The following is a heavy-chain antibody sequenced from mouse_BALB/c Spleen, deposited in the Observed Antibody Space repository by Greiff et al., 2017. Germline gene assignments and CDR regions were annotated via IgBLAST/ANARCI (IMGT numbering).Heavy chain of an antibody. CDR2: VNPNNGGT. CDR3: ARWGDFAMDY. CDR1: GYSFTGYY. Sequence: EVQLQESGPELVKPGASMKISCKASGYSFTGYYMHWVKQSHGKSLEWIGRVNPNNGGTSYNQKFKGKAILTVDKSSSTAYMELRSLTSEDSAVYYCARWGDFAMDYWGQGTSVTVSS. J-gene: IGHJ4*01. V-gene: IGHV1-26*01.